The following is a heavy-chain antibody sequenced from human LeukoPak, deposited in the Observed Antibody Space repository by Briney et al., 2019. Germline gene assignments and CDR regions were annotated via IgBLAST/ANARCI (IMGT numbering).Heavy chain of an antibody. CDR3: ARDRLGITMVRGVPGWFDP. CDR1: GGTFSSYA. J-gene: IGHJ5*02. Sequence: SAKVSCKASGGTFSSYAISWVRQAPGQGLEWMGRIIPILGIANYAQKFQGRVTITADKSTSTAYMELSSLRSEDTAVYYCARDRLGITMVRGVPGWFDPWGQGTLVTVSS. V-gene: IGHV1-69*04. D-gene: IGHD3-10*01. CDR2: IIPILGIA.